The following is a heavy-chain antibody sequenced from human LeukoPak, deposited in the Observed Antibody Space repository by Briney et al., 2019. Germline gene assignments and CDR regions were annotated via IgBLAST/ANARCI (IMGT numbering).Heavy chain of an antibody. CDR2: ISYDGSNE. CDR3: ARVGYLEY. V-gene: IGHV3-30-3*01. Sequence: SGGSLRLSCAASGFTFSSYAMHWVRQAPGKGLEWVAVISYDGSNEYYADSVKGRFTISRDNSKNTLYLQMNSLRAEDTAVYYCARVGYLEYWGQGTLVTVSS. D-gene: IGHD3-16*01. J-gene: IGHJ4*02. CDR1: GFTFSSYA.